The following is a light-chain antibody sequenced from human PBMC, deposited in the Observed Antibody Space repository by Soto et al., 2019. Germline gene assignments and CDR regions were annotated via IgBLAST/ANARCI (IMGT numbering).Light chain of an antibody. Sequence: DIVLTQSPGTLSVSPGERATLSCRASRSITSRHLAWYQQKPGQAPRLLIFAASGRPAAIPDRFSGSGSGTDFTLTISRLETEDFAIYYCQQYDRSPYTFGRGTRLEIK. V-gene: IGKV3-20*01. CDR2: AAS. CDR1: RSITSRH. CDR3: QQYDRSPYT. J-gene: IGKJ2*01.